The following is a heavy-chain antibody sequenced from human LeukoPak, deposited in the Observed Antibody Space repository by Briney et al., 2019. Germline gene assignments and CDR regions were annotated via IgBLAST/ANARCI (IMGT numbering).Heavy chain of an antibody. CDR1: GYSISSCYY. CDR2: IYHSGSI. J-gene: IGHJ5*02. Sequence: KPSETLSLTCAVSGYSISSCYYWGWLRPPPGKVLGWIRIIYHSGSIYYNPSLKSRVTISVDTSKNQFSLQLSSVTDADTAVYYCARASDSSGYYYWFDPWGQGALVTVSS. D-gene: IGHD3-22*01. V-gene: IGHV4-38-2*01. CDR3: ARASDSSGYYYWFDP.